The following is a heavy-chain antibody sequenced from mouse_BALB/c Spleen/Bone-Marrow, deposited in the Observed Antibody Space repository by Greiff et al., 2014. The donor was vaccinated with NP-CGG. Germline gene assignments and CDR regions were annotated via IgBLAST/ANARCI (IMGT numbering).Heavy chain of an antibody. J-gene: IGHJ4*01. CDR1: GYSFTGYF. D-gene: IGHD2-3*01. Sequence: DVQLVESGPELVKPGASVKISCKASGYSFTGYFMNWVMQSHGKSLEWIGRINPYNGDTFYNQKFKGKATLTVDKSSSTAHMELRSLASEDSAVYCCARGGLLRAMDYWGQGTSVTVSS. CDR2: INPYNGDT. CDR3: ARGGLLRAMDY. V-gene: IGHV1-20*02.